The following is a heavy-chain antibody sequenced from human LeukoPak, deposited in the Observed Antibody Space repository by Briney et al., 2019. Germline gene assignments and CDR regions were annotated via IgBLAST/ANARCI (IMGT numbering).Heavy chain of an antibody. Sequence: SETLSLTCTVSGDSFSYFYWSWIRQPPGKGPEWIGYIYNGGSTNYNPSLKSRVTMSLDTSKNQFSLKLSSVTAADTAVYYCARGVVAAAGRTFDFWGQGTLVTVSS. CDR1: GDSFSYFY. D-gene: IGHD6-13*01. CDR3: ARGVVAAAGRTFDF. CDR2: IYNGGST. J-gene: IGHJ4*02. V-gene: IGHV4-59*01.